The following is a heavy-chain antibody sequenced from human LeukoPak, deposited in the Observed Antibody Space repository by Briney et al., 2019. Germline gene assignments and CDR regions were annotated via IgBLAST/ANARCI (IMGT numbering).Heavy chain of an antibody. CDR1: GFTFSSYG. V-gene: IGHV3-30*03. CDR2: ISYDGSNK. CDR3: ARDMRGDYLDY. D-gene: IGHD3-16*01. J-gene: IGHJ4*02. Sequence: GRSLRLSCAASGFTFSSYGMHWVRQPPGKGLEWVAVISYDGSNKYYADSVKGRFTISRDNSKNTLYLQMNSLRAEDTAVYYCARDMRGDYLDYWGQGTLVTVSS.